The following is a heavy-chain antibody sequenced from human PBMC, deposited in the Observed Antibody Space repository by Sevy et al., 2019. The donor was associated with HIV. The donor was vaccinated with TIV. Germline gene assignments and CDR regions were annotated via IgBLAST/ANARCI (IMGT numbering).Heavy chain of an antibody. V-gene: IGHV3-49*03. CDR1: GFTFGDYA. CDR3: TRVQGTISAYFYFGMDV. CDR2: IRSKTYGGTT. Sequence: GGSLRLSCTGSGFTFGDYAVSWLRQAPGKGLEWVGFIRSKTYGGTTGCAASVKGRFTISREESKSIAYLQMNSLKTEDTAVDYCTRVQGTISAYFYFGMDVWGQGTTVTVSS. D-gene: IGHD2-21*01. J-gene: IGHJ6*02.